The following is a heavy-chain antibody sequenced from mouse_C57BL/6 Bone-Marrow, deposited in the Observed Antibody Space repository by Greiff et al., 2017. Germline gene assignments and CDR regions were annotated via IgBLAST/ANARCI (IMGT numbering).Heavy chain of an antibody. CDR1: GYTFTDYE. D-gene: IGHD2-1*01. V-gene: IGHV1-15*01. CDR2: IDPETGGT. Sequence: QVQLQQSGAELVRPGASVTLSCKASGYTFTDYEMHWVKQTPVHGLEWIRAIDPETGGTAYNQKFKGKAILTADKSSSTAYMELRSLTSEDSAVYYCTIYYGKGDYAMDYWGQGTSVTVSS. J-gene: IGHJ4*01. CDR3: TIYYGKGDYAMDY.